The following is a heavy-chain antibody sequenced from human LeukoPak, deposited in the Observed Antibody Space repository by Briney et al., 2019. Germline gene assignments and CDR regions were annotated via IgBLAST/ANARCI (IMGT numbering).Heavy chain of an antibody. CDR1: GYSFTSYW. V-gene: IGHV5-51*01. J-gene: IGHJ4*02. CDR3: ARRSSSSWYSGPWVDY. CDR2: IYPGDSDT. Sequence: GESLKISCKGSGYSFTSYWIGWVRQMPGKGLEWMGIIYPGDSDTRYSPSFQGQVTISADKSISTAYLQWSSQKASDTAMYYCARRSSSSWYSGPWVDYWGQGTLVTVSS. D-gene: IGHD6-13*01.